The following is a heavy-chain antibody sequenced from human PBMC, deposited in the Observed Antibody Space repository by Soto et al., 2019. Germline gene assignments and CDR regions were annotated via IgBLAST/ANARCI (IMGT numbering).Heavy chain of an antibody. CDR2: ISAYNGNT. Sequence: QVQLVQSGAEVKKPGASVKVSCKASGYTFTSYGISWVRQAPGQGLEWMGWISAYNGNTNYAQKLPGRVTMTTDTSTSTAYMELRSLRSDDTAVYYCARSLWKQLDPDDAFDIWGQGTMVTVSS. J-gene: IGHJ3*02. V-gene: IGHV1-18*01. CDR3: ARSLWKQLDPDDAFDI. D-gene: IGHD6-13*01. CDR1: GYTFTSYG.